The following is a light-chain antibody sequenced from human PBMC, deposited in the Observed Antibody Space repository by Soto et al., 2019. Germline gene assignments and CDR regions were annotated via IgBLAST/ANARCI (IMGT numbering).Light chain of an antibody. CDR3: QSYDSRLSVV. Sequence: QSVLTQPPSVSGAPGQRVTISCTGSSSNIGAGYDVHWYQHLPGTAPKLLIYGNINRPSGVPDRFSGSKSDTSASLAITGLQAEDEADYYCQSYDSRLSVVFGGGTKLTVL. CDR2: GNI. CDR1: SSNIGAGYD. J-gene: IGLJ2*01. V-gene: IGLV1-40*01.